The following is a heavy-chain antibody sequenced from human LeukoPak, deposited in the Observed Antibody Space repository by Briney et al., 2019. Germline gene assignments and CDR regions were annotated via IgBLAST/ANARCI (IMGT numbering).Heavy chain of an antibody. CDR3: ARSGRFGELFPFDY. V-gene: IGHV3-13*01. CDR1: GFTFSSYD. D-gene: IGHD3-10*01. J-gene: IGHJ4*02. CDR2: IGTAGDT. Sequence: PGGSLGLSCAASGFTFSSYDMYWVRQGTGKGLEWVSGIGTAGDTYYPGSVKGRFTISRDNAKNSLYLQMNSLRAGDTAVYYCARSGRFGELFPFDYWGQGTLVTVSS.